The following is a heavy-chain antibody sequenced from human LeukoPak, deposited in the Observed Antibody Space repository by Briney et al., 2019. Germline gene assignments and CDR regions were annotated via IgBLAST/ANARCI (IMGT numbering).Heavy chain of an antibody. CDR1: GFTLSSYW. D-gene: IGHD6-13*01. CDR3: AKGEGWQQPYYYYMDV. J-gene: IGHJ6*03. CDR2: IKQDGSEK. V-gene: IGHV3-7*01. Sequence: GWSLRLSCVASGFTLSSYWMSWVRQAPGKGLEWVANIKQDGSEKYYVDSVMRRFTISRDNAKNSLYLQMNSLRAEDTAVYYCAKGEGWQQPYYYYMDVWGKGTTVTISS.